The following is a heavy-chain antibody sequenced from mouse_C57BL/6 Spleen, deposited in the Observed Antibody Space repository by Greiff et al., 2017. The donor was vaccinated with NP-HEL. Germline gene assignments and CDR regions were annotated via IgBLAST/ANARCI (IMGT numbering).Heavy chain of an antibody. CDR1: GFTFSSYG. D-gene: IGHD4-1*01. V-gene: IGHV5-6*01. J-gene: IGHJ2*01. CDR3: ARHEGGTKYYFDY. CDR2: ISSGGSYT. Sequence: EVMLVESGGDLVKPGGSLKLSCAASGFTFSSYGMSWVRQTPDKRLEWVATISSGGSYTYYPDSVKGRFTISRDNAKNTLYLQRSSLKSEDTAMYYCARHEGGTKYYFDYWGQGTTLTVSS.